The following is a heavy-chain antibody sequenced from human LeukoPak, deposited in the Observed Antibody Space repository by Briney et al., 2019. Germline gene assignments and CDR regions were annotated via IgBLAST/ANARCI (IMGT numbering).Heavy chain of an antibody. V-gene: IGHV4-59*01. CDR2: IYYSGST. J-gene: IGHJ4*02. CDR3: ARSRMVRGVISNDY. D-gene: IGHD3-10*01. CDR1: GGSISSYY. Sequence: PSETLSLTCAVSGGSISSYYWSWIRQPPGKGLGWIGYIYYSGSTNYNPSLKSRVTISVDTSKNQFSLKLSSVTAADTAVYYCARSRMVRGVISNDYWGQGTLVTVSS.